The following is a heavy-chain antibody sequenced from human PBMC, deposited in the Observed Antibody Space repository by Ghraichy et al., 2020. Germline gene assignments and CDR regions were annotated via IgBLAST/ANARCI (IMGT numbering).Heavy chain of an antibody. CDR1: GGSISTYS. CDR3: ARGGASSHPFDF. V-gene: IGHV4-4*09. Sequence: SETLSLTCTVSGGSISTYSWSWIRQPPGKGLEWIGFFYNSGSTNYNPSLQSRVTISFDTSKSQFYLKLSSVTAADTAVYYCARGGASSHPFDFWGQGTLATVSS. CDR2: FYNSGST. D-gene: IGHD3-16*01. J-gene: IGHJ4*02.